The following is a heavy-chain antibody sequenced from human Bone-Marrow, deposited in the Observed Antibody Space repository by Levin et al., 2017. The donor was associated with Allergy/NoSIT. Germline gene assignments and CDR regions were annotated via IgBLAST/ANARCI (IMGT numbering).Heavy chain of an antibody. CDR1: GFTFSNAW. D-gene: IGHD3-16*02. Sequence: GESLKISCAASGFTFSNAWMSWVRQAPGKGLEWVGRIKSKTDGGTTDYAAPVKGRFTISRDDSKNTLYLQMNSLKTEDTAVYYCTTSVYDYVWGSYRRGEYFDYWGQGTLVTVSS. CDR3: TTSVYDYVWGSYRRGEYFDY. V-gene: IGHV3-15*01. J-gene: IGHJ4*02. CDR2: IKSKTDGGTT.